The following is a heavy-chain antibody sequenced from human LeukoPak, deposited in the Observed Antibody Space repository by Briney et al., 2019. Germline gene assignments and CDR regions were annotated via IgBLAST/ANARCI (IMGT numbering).Heavy chain of an antibody. D-gene: IGHD6-13*01. V-gene: IGHV1-18*04. CDR1: GYTFTSYG. J-gene: IGHJ4*02. CDR2: ISAYNGNT. Sequence: ASVKVSCKASGYTFTSYGISWVRQAPGQGGEWMGWISAYNGNTNYAQKLQSRVTMTTDTSTSTAYMELRSLRSDDTAVYYCARVTAAGREEYYFDYWGQRTLVTVSS. CDR3: ARVTAAGREEYYFDY.